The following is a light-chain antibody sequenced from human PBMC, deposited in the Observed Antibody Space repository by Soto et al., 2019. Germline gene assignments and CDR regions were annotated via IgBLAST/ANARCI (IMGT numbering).Light chain of an antibody. J-gene: IGKJ1*01. V-gene: IGKV3-20*01. CDR1: QNVDMF. CDR2: GAS. CDR3: QQYGSSPWT. Sequence: EIVLTQSPVTLFLSPWESATLSCRASQNVDMFLAWYQQKPGQAPRLLIYGASSRATGIPDRFSGSGSGTDFTLTISRLEPEDFAVYYCQQYGSSPWTFGQGTKVDIK.